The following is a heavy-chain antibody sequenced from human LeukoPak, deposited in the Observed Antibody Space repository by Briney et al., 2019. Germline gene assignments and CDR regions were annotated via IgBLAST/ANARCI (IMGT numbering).Heavy chain of an antibody. V-gene: IGHV4-34*01. Sequence: SETLSLTCAVYGGSFSGYYWSWIRQPPGKGLEWIGEINHSGSTNYNPSLKSRVTISVDTSKNQFSLKLSSVTAADTAVYYCARALYCSSTSCGGFDPWGQGTLVTVPS. CDR1: GGSFSGYY. CDR2: INHSGST. J-gene: IGHJ5*02. D-gene: IGHD2-2*01. CDR3: ARALYCSSTSCGGFDP.